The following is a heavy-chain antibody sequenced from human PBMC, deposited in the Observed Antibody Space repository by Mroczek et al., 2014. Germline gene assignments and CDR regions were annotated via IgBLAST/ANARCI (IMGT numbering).Heavy chain of an antibody. Sequence: QVQLVQSGAEVKKPGASVKISCHASGYTFTSYFIHWVRQAPGQGLEWMGIVNPRRGRTVSAQKFVDRVTMSWDTSTSTVYMELSSLRSDDTAMYYCTRDLEDLDTSIVEKDYWGQGTLVTVSS. CDR2: VNPRRGRT. CDR1: GYTFTSYF. D-gene: IGHD5-18*01. J-gene: IGHJ4*02. CDR3: TRDLEDLDTSIVEKDY. V-gene: IGHV1-46*03.